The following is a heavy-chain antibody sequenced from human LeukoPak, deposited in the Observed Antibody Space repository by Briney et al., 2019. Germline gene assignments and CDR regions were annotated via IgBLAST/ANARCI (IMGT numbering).Heavy chain of an antibody. V-gene: IGHV4-34*01. J-gene: IGHJ4*02. CDR3: ARGGYSYGYGY. Sequence: SETLPLTCAVCGGSFSSYYWSWIRQPPGKGLEWIGEINHSGSTNYNPSLKSRVTISVDTSKNQFSLKLSSVTAADTAVYYCARGGYSYGYGYWGQGTLVTVSS. CDR1: GGSFSSYY. D-gene: IGHD5-18*01. CDR2: INHSGST.